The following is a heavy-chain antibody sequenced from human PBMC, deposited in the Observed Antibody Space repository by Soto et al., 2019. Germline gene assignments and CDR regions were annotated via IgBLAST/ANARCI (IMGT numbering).Heavy chain of an antibody. CDR3: ARGLSGYDFNYYYGMDV. CDR2: IWYDGSNK. CDR1: GFTFSSYG. J-gene: IGHJ6*02. Sequence: PGGSLRLSCAASGFTFSSYGMHWVRQAPGKGLEWVAVIWYDGSNKYYADSVKGRFTISRDNSKNTLYLQMNSLRAEDTAVYYRARGLSGYDFNYYYGMDVWGQGTTVTVSS. D-gene: IGHD5-12*01. V-gene: IGHV3-33*01.